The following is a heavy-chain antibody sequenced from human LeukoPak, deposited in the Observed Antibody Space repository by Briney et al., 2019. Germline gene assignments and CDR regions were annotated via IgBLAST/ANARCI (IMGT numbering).Heavy chain of an antibody. CDR3: ARAVAGRNYYYYYYMDV. V-gene: IGHV4-4*09. Sequence: SETLSLTCTVSGGSISSYYWSWIRQPPGKGLEWIGYIYTSGSTNYNPSFKSRVTISVDTSKNQFSLKLSSVTAADTAVYYCARAVAGRNYYYYYYMDVWGKGTTVTVSS. CDR2: IYTSGST. J-gene: IGHJ6*03. CDR1: GGSISSYY. D-gene: IGHD6-19*01.